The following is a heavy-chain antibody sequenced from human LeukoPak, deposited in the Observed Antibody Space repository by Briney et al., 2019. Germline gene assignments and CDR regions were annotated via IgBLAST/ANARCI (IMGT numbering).Heavy chain of an antibody. V-gene: IGHV3-7*01. CDR3: ARVRARSYCSSTSCYGY. CDR2: IKQDGSEK. Sequence: PGGSLRLSCAASGFTFSSYWMNWVRQAPGKGLEGVAHIKQDGSEKYYVDSVKGRFTISRDNARNSLYLQMNSLRAEDTAVYYCARVRARSYCSSTSCYGYWGQGTLVTVSS. D-gene: IGHD2-2*01. J-gene: IGHJ4*02. CDR1: GFTFSSYW.